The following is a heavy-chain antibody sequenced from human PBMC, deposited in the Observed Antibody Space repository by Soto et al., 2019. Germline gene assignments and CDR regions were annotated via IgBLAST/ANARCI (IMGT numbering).Heavy chain of an antibody. CDR1: GFTFSSYA. Sequence: PGGSLRLSCAASGFTFSSYAMHWVRQAPGKGLEWVAVISYDGSNKYYADSVKGRFTISRDNSKNTLYLQMNSLRAEDTAVYYCAREEVDYYDSSGFFDYWGQGTLVTVSS. D-gene: IGHD3-22*01. CDR2: ISYDGSNK. V-gene: IGHV3-30-3*01. CDR3: AREEVDYYDSSGFFDY. J-gene: IGHJ4*02.